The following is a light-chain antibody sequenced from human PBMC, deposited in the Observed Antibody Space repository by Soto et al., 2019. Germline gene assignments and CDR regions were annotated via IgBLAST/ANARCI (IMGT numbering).Light chain of an antibody. V-gene: IGKV3-15*01. CDR1: QSVSSS. CDR2: GAS. J-gene: IGKJ1*01. CDR3: QQCNNGPLGT. Sequence: EVVMTQSPATLSVSPGEGATLSCRASQSVSSSLAWYQQKPGQAPRLLIYGASTRATGIPARFSGSGSGREFTLTISSLQSEDLAVYYCQQCNNGPLGTFGQGTKVEIK.